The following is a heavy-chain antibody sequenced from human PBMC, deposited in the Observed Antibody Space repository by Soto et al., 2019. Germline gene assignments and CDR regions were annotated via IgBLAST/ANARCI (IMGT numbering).Heavy chain of an antibody. J-gene: IGHJ6*02. CDR1: GYTFTSYA. CDR3: ARAGAAPYYYYGLDV. D-gene: IGHD3-10*01. CDR2: INAGNGNT. Sequence: ASVKVSCKASGYTFTSYAMHWVRQAPGQRLEWMGWINAGNGNTNYAQKFQTRVTMTTDKSTDTAYMDLRSLTSDDTAIYYCARAGAAPYYYYGLDVWGQGTTVTVSS. V-gene: IGHV1-3*01.